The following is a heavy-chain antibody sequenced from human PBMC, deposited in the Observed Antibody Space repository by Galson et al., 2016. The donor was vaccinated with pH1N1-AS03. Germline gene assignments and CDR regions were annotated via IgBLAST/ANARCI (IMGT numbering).Heavy chain of an antibody. J-gene: IGHJ4*02. Sequence: SLRLSCAASGFSFSTYAMSWVRQAPGMGLEWVSSISASGGDTYYADSVKGRCTISRDNSRNTVSLQINSLRDEDTADYYCVRRCPLGTVGTYYFDYWGQGTLVTVSS. D-gene: IGHD4-23*01. CDR1: GFSFSTYA. CDR2: ISASGGDT. V-gene: IGHV3-23*01. CDR3: VRRCPLGTVGTYYFDY.